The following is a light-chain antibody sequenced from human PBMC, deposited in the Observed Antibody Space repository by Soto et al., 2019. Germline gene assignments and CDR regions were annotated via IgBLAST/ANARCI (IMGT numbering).Light chain of an antibody. J-gene: IGLJ1*01. CDR2: DDH. V-gene: IGLV3-21*02. CDR1: NSGGKS. CDR3: QVWDDNSDHHV. Sequence: SYELTQTSSVSVAPGQTARISRGGNNSGGKSVHWYQQKPDQAPVVVVYDDHDRPSGIPERCAGSNSGNTATLTIRRVEAGDEADYHCQVWDDNSDHHVFGTGTKVTV.